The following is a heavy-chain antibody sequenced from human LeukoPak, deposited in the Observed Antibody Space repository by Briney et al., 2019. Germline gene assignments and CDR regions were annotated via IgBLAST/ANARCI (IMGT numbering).Heavy chain of an antibody. CDR2: INHSGST. CDR3: ASRWYYYGSGRTDY. CDR1: GGSFSGYY. J-gene: IGHJ4*02. Sequence: SETLSLTCAVYGGSFSGYYWSWIRQPPGKGLEWIGEINHSGSTNYNPSLKSRVTISVDTSKNQFSLKLSSVTAADTAVYYCASRWYYYGSGRTDYWGQGTLVTVSS. V-gene: IGHV4-34*01. D-gene: IGHD3-10*01.